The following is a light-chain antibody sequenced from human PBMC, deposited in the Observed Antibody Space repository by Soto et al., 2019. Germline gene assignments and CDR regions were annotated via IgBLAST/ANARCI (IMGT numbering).Light chain of an antibody. Sequence: DIVMTQSPDSLAASLGERATINCKSSQVVLYSSNNKNYLAWYQQKPGQPPKLLIYWASTRESGVPDRFSGSGSGTDFTLTISSLQAEDVAVYYCQQYYSTPRTFGQGTKVDIK. CDR1: QVVLYSSNNKNY. J-gene: IGKJ1*01. V-gene: IGKV4-1*01. CDR2: WAS. CDR3: QQYYSTPRT.